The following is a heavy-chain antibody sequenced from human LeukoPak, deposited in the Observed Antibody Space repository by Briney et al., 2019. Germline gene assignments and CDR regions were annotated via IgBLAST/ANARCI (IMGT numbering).Heavy chain of an antibody. CDR2: IYPGDSDT. CDR1: GYSLTSYW. J-gene: IGHJ4*02. Sequence: GESLKISCKGSGYSLTSYWIGWVRQMPGKGLEWMGIIYPGDSDTRYSPSFQGQVTISADKSISTAYLQWSSLKASDTAMYYCARGYCSSTSCYTVGFIDYWGQGTLVTVSS. V-gene: IGHV5-51*01. D-gene: IGHD2-2*02. CDR3: ARGYCSSTSCYTVGFIDY.